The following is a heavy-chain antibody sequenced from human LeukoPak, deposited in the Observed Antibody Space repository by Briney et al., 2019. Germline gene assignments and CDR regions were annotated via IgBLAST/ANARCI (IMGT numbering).Heavy chain of an antibody. CDR3: ARPYCSSTSCYFSLDI. CDR1: GGTFSSYA. CDR2: IIPIFGTA. V-gene: IGHV1-69*05. D-gene: IGHD2-2*01. J-gene: IGHJ3*02. Sequence: SVKVSCKASGGTFSSYAISWVRQAPGQGLEWMGGIIPIFGTANYAQKFQGRVTITTDESTSTAYMELSSLRSEDTAVYYCARPYCSSTSCYFSLDIWGQGTMVTVSS.